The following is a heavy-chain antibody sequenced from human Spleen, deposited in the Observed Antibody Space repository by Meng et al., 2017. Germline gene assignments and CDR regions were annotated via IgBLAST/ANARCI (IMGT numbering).Heavy chain of an antibody. CDR3: ARTVWFYYFDY. CDR1: GFTFSNYE. J-gene: IGHJ4*02. Sequence: GGSLRLSCAVSGFTFSNYEMNWVRQTPGKGLEWVSYISTSGNSIYYADSVKGRFTISRDNAKNSLYLQLSSLRVEDTGLYYCARTVWFYYFDYWGQGTLVTVSS. V-gene: IGHV3-48*03. CDR2: ISTSGNSI. D-gene: IGHD3-9*01.